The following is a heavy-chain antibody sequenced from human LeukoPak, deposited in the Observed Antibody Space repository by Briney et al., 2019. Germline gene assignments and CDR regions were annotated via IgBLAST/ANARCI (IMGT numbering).Heavy chain of an antibody. CDR3: ARGDCRGGSCYTGTAWSDT. D-gene: IGHD2-15*01. CDR2: IYYDDRT. Sequence: SETLSLTCVVPVASISSGGYCWTWIRQPPGKNLECIVYIYYDDRTTYNPSLKSRLTISADRSKNQFSLNLSSVTAADRAVYYCARGDCRGGSCYTGTAWSDTWGQGTRVTVSS. CDR1: VASISSGGYC. V-gene: IGHV4-30-2*01. J-gene: IGHJ5*02.